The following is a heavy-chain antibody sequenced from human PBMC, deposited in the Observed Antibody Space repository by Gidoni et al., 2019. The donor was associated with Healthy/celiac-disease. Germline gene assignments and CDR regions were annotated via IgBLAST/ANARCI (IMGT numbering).Heavy chain of an antibody. V-gene: IGHV4-39*07. CDR2: IYYSGST. D-gene: IGHD5-18*01. CDR3: ARIADTAMVTQYFQH. Sequence: QLQLQESGPGLVKPSETLSLTCNVSGGSISSSSYYWGWSRQPPGKGLEWIGSIYYSGSTYYNPSLKSRVTISVDTSKNQFSLKLSSVTAADTAVYYCARIADTAMVTQYFQHWGQGTLVTVSS. J-gene: IGHJ1*01. CDR1: GGSISSSSYY.